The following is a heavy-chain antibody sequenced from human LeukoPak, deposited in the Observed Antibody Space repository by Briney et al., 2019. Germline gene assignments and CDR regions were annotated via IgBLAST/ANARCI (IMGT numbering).Heavy chain of an antibody. J-gene: IGHJ5*02. Sequence: WASVKVSCKASGGTFSSYAISWVRQAPGQGLEWMGGIIPILGTANYAQKFQGRVTITADESTSTAYMELSSLRSEDTAVYYCASRERTTIFGVVPVGFDPWGQGTLVTVSS. D-gene: IGHD3-3*01. CDR2: IIPILGTA. CDR1: GGTFSSYA. V-gene: IGHV1-69*13. CDR3: ASRERTTIFGVVPVGFDP.